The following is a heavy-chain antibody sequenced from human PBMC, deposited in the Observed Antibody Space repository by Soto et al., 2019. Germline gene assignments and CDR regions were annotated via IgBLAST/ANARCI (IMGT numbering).Heavy chain of an antibody. D-gene: IGHD4-4*01. CDR2: ISIGSTTI. J-gene: IGHJ4*02. CDR3: AAHNHSHWFDY. Sequence: EVQLVESGGGLVQPGGSLRLSCAASGFTFSTYTMNWVRQAPGKGLEWLAYISIGSTTIFYADAIKGRFTVSRDNAKNSLYLQMNSLRDEDTAVYFCAAHNHSHWFDYWGQGSLVTVSS. V-gene: IGHV3-48*02. CDR1: GFTFSTYT.